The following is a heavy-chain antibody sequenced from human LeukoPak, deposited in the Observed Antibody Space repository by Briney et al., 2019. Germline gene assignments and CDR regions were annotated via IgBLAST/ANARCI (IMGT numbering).Heavy chain of an antibody. J-gene: IGHJ5*02. CDR2: ISAYNGNT. V-gene: IGHV1-18*01. Sequence: SVNVSCKASGYTFTSYGISWVRQAPGQGLEWMGWISAYNGNTNYAQKLQGRVTMTTDTSTSTAYMELRSLRSDDTAVYYCARVYYDSSGYYDLPSWFDPWGQGTLVTVSS. CDR1: GYTFTSYG. D-gene: IGHD3-22*01. CDR3: ARVYYDSSGYYDLPSWFDP.